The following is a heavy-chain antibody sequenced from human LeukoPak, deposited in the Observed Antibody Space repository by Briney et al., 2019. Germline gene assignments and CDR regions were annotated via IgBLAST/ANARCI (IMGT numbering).Heavy chain of an antibody. J-gene: IGHJ4*02. CDR2: INHSGST. V-gene: IGHV4-34*01. D-gene: IGHD5-18*01. CDR1: GGSFSGYY. Sequence: SETLSLTCAVYGGSFSGYYWSWIRQPPGKGLEWIGEINHSGSTNYNPSLKSRVTISVDTSKNQFSLKLSSVTAADTAVYYCARGGYSYGYRDFDYWGQGTLVTVSS. CDR3: ARGGYSYGYRDFDY.